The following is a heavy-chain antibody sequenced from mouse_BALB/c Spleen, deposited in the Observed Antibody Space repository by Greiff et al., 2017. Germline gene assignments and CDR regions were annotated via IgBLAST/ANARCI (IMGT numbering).Heavy chain of an antibody. CDR2: ISSGGGST. CDR1: GFAFSSYD. V-gene: IGHV5-12-1*01. CDR3: ARGGYFDY. J-gene: IGHJ2*01. Sequence: EVKLMESGGGLVKPGGSLKLSCAASGFAFSSYDMSWVRQTPEKRLEWVAYISSGGGSTYYPDTVKGRFTISRDNAKNTLYLQMSSLKSEDTAMYYCARGGYFDYWGQGTTLTVSS.